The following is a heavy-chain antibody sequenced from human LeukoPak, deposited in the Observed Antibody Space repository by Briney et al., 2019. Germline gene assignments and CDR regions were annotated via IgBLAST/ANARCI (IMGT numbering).Heavy chain of an antibody. D-gene: IGHD3-22*01. CDR3: ARDPTYYYDSSFDY. V-gene: IGHV4-34*01. CDR1: SGSFSGDY. CDR2: INHSGST. Sequence: SETLSLTCAVYSGSFSGDYWSWIRQPPGKGLEWIGEINHSGSTNYNPSLKSRVTISVDTSKNQFSLKLSSVTAADTAVYYCARDPTYYYDSSFDYWGQGTLVTVSS. J-gene: IGHJ4*02.